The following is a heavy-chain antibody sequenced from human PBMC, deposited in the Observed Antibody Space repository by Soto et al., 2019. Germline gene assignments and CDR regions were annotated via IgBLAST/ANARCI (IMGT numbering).Heavy chain of an antibody. Sequence: ASVKVSCKASGYTFSSYAMHWVRQAPGQRLEWMGWINAGYGNTKSSQKFQDRVPISRDTSASTAYMELTSLRSEDTAAYYCARDTGDGTFDFWGQGTLVTVSS. CDR2: INAGYGNT. V-gene: IGHV1-3*01. CDR1: GYTFSSYA. D-gene: IGHD7-27*01. J-gene: IGHJ4*02. CDR3: ARDTGDGTFDF.